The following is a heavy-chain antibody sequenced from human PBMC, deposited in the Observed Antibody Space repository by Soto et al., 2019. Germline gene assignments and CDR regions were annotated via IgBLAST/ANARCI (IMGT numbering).Heavy chain of an antibody. CDR3: AREAAYGVWFAGGYFDL. J-gene: IGHJ4*02. Sequence: VGSLRLSCEASGFTFGSFQMNWVRQAPGRGLEWISHISGSGDTIYYADSVKGRFTISRDNAKDSLALHMNSLRAEDTGVYLCAREAAYGVWFAGGYFDLWSQGTQVTAPQ. CDR2: ISGSGDTI. D-gene: IGHD4-17*01. V-gene: IGHV3-48*03. CDR1: GFTFGSFQ.